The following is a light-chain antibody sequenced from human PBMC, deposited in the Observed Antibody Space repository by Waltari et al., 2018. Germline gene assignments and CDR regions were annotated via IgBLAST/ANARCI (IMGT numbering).Light chain of an antibody. CDR3: ASWDDSLNGHWV. J-gene: IGLJ3*02. CDR1: ASNIGGNL. CDR2: RSD. V-gene: IGLV1-44*01. Sequence: QSVLTQPPSASGTPGQRVTISCSGSASNIGGNLVNWYQQLPGKAPKLLIYRSDQRPSGVPDRFAASKTGTSASRASSGLQSEDEADYFCASWDDSLNGHWVFGGGTKVTVL.